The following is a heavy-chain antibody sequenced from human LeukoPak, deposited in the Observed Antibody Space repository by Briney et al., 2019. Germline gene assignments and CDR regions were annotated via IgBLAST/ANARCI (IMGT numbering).Heavy chain of an antibody. CDR3: ARRWALGYSYGDAFDI. CDR2: IYHSGST. Sequence: SETLSLTCTVSGGSISSGGYYWSWIRQPPGKGLEWIGYIYHSGSTYYHPSLKSRVTISVDRSKNQFSLKLSSVTAADTAVYYCARRWALGYSYGDAFDIWGQGTMVTVSS. CDR1: GGSISSGGYY. J-gene: IGHJ3*02. V-gene: IGHV4-30-2*01. D-gene: IGHD5-18*01.